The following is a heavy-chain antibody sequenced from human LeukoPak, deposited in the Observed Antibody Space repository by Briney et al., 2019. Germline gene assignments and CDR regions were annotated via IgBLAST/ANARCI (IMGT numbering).Heavy chain of an antibody. CDR2: IYTSGNT. J-gene: IGHJ4*02. D-gene: IGHD3-10*01. Sequence: PSETLSLTCTVSGGSISSGSYYWNWIRQPAGKGLEWIGRIYTSGNTNYNPSLKSRVTMSVDTSKNQFSLKLSSVTAADTAVYYCAREGDYYGSGGGIFDYWGQGTLFTVSS. CDR3: AREGDYYGSGGGIFDY. V-gene: IGHV4-61*02. CDR1: GGSISSGSYY.